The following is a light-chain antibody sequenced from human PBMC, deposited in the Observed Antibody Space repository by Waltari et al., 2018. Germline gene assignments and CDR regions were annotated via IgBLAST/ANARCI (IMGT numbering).Light chain of an antibody. V-gene: IGLV3-1*01. J-gene: IGLJ2*01. CDR3: QAWDSGVI. CDR2: QDN. Sequence: SYDLTQPPSVSVSPGQTATITCSGDKLGDKYVCWYQQRPGQSPGLLVFQDNKRPSGIPERFSGSNSGNTATLTISGTQAMDEADYYCQAWDSGVIFGGGTKLTVL. CDR1: KLGDKY.